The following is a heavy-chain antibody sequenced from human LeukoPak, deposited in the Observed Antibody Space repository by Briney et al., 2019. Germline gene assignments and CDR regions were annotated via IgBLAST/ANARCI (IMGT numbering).Heavy chain of an antibody. V-gene: IGHV4-34*01. J-gene: IGHJ4*02. CDR3: ARGFSH. CDR1: GGSFSSYY. CDR2: IDHSGGT. Sequence: SETLSLTCAVYGGSFSSYYWSWLRQPPGKGLEWIGEIDHSGGTTYNPSLKSRVTMSIDASKNQFFLKLSSVTAADTAVYYCARGFSHWGQGTLVTVSS.